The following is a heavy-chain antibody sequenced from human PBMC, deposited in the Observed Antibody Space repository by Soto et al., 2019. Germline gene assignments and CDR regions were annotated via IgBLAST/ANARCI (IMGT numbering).Heavy chain of an antibody. CDR1: EFTFSNYA. Sequence: GGSLRLSCAASEFTFSNYAMSWVRQAPGKGLEWVTAISGSGGSTYYADNVKGRFTISRDNSKNTLYLQMNSLRAEDTAVYYCAKDVDLGDIVVVPAARGGDYWGQGTLVTVSS. V-gene: IGHV3-23*01. D-gene: IGHD2-2*01. CDR2: ISGSGGST. CDR3: AKDVDLGDIVVVPAARGGDY. J-gene: IGHJ4*02.